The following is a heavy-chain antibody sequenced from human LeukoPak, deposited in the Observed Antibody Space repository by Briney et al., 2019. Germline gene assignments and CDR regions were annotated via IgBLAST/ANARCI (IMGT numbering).Heavy chain of an antibody. CDR2: IKQDGCEK. J-gene: IGHJ4*02. Sequence: GGSLRLSCAASGFTFSSYWMSWVRQAPGKGLEWVANIKQDGCEKYYVDSVKGRFTISRDNAKNSLYLQMNSLRAEDTAVYYCARDAGYSYGYGFDYWGQGTLVTVSS. V-gene: IGHV3-7*01. D-gene: IGHD5-18*01. CDR3: ARDAGYSYGYGFDY. CDR1: GFTFSSYW.